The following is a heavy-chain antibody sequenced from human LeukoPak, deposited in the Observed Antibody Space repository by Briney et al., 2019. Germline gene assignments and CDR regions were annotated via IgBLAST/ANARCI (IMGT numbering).Heavy chain of an antibody. CDR2: IYYSGST. CDR3: ARASRFGEFDY. Sequence: PSETLPLTCTVSGGSISSYYWSWIRQPPGKGLEWIGYIYYSGSTNYNPSLKSRVTISVDTSKNQFSLKLSSVTAADTAVYYCARASRFGEFDYWGQGTLVTVSS. CDR1: GGSISSYY. J-gene: IGHJ4*02. V-gene: IGHV4-59*01. D-gene: IGHD3-10*01.